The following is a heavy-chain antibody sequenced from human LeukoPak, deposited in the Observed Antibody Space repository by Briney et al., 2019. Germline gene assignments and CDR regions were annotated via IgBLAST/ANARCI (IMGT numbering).Heavy chain of an antibody. CDR2: IYYSGST. Sequence: SETLSLICTVSGGSISIGGYYWRWIRQHPGKGLEWIGYIYYSGSTYYNPSLKSRVTISVDTSKNQFSLKLSSVTAADTAVYYCARDTPLREDSDFDIWGQGTMVTVSS. CDR3: ARDTPLREDSDFDI. CDR1: GGSISIGGYY. J-gene: IGHJ3*02. V-gene: IGHV4-31*03. D-gene: IGHD4-17*01.